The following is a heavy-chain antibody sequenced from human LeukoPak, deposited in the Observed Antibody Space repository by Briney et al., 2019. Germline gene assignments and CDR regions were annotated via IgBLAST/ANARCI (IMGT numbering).Heavy chain of an antibody. CDR1: GGSISSYY. CDR2: IYTSGST. J-gene: IGHJ6*03. Sequence: SETLSLTCTVSGGSISSYYWSWIRQPAGKGLEWIGRIYTSGSTNYNPSLKSRVTMSVDTSKNQFSPKLSSVTAAHTAVYYCARVGSYGLYYYYYYMDVWGKGTTVTVSS. V-gene: IGHV4-4*07. D-gene: IGHD5-18*01. CDR3: ARVGSYGLYYYYYYMDV.